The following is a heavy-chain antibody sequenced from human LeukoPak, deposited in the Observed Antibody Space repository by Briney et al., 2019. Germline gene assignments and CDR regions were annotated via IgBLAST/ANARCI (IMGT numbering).Heavy chain of an antibody. D-gene: IGHD2-21*01. CDR3: ARDHCGGDCRGGWFDP. CDR1: GFTFNNYA. V-gene: IGHV3-23*01. CDR2: ITGSGGTT. J-gene: IGHJ5*02. Sequence: GGSLRLSCVASGFTFNNYAMSWVRQAPGKGLEWVSAITGSGGTTYYADSVKGRFTISRDNSKNTLYLQKTSLRSEDTAVYYCARDHCGGDCRGGWFDPWGQGTLVTVSS.